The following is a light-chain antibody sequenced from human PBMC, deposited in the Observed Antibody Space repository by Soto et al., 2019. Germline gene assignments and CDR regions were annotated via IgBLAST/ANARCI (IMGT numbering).Light chain of an antibody. CDR2: EVS. J-gene: IGLJ1*01. CDR3: CSYTTGSTLV. V-gene: IGLV2-14*01. Sequence: QSALTQPASVSGSPGQSITISCTGTSSDVGTYNHVSWYQQHPGKAPQLIIYEVSNRPSGLSNRFSASKSGNTASLTISGLQAEDEADYYCCSYTTGSTLVFGTGTKLTVL. CDR1: SSDVGTYNH.